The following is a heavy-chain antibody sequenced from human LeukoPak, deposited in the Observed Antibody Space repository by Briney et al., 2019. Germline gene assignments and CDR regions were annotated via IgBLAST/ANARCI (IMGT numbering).Heavy chain of an antibody. V-gene: IGHV4-34*01. Sequence: SETLSLTCAVYGGSFSGYYWSWIRQPPGKGLEWIGEINHSGSTNYNPSLKSRATISVDTSKNQFSLKLSSVTAADTAVYYCARGSYSSGWYLHPIDYWGQGTLVTVSS. J-gene: IGHJ4*02. CDR3: ARGSYSSGWYLHPIDY. CDR1: GGSFSGYY. CDR2: INHSGST. D-gene: IGHD6-19*01.